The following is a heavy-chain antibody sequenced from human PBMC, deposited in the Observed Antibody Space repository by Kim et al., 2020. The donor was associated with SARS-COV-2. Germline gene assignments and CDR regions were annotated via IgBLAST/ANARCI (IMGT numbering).Heavy chain of an antibody. J-gene: IGHJ4*02. Sequence: ADSVKGRFTSSRENAKNSLYLQMNSLRAEDTAVYYCARDQVDTAMVYFDYWGQGTLVTVSS. D-gene: IGHD5-18*01. V-gene: IGHV3-21*01. CDR3: ARDQVDTAMVYFDY.